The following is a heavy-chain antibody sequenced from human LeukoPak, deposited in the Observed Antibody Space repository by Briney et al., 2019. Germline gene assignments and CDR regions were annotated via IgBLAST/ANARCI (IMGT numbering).Heavy chain of an antibody. V-gene: IGHV4-34*01. CDR3: ARGPGWFDP. J-gene: IGHJ5*02. CDR2: INHSGST. Sequence: SETLSLTCAVYGGSFSGYHWSWIRQPPGKGLEWIGEINHSGSTNYNPSLKSRVTISVDTSKNQFSLKLSSVTAADTAVYYCARGPGWFDPWGQGTLVTVSS. CDR1: GGSFSGYH.